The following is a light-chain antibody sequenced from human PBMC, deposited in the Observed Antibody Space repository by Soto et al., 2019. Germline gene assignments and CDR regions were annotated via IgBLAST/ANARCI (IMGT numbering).Light chain of an antibody. V-gene: IGLV2-14*01. J-gene: IGLJ1*01. CDR2: EVS. CDR1: SSDVGGYNY. Sequence: QSALTQPASVSGSPGQSITISCTGTSSDVGGYNYVSWYQQHPVKAPKLMIYEVSNLPSGVSNRFSGSKSGNTASLTISGLQAEDEADYYCSSYTSSSTLVFGTGTKITVL. CDR3: SSYTSSSTLV.